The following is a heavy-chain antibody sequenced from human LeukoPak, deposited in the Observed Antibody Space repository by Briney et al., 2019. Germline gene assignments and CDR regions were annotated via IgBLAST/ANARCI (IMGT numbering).Heavy chain of an antibody. CDR2: IYYSGDT. CDR3: ARHQWHYYYYMGV. J-gene: IGHJ6*03. D-gene: IGHD6-19*01. CDR1: GGSISSSSYY. Sequence: SETLSLTCTVSGGSISSSSYYWGWLRQPPGKGLEWLGSIYYSGDTYYNPSLKSRRVTISVDTSKNQFSLRLSSVTAADTAVYYCARHQWHYYYYMGVWGKGSTVTVSS. V-gene: IGHV4-39*01.